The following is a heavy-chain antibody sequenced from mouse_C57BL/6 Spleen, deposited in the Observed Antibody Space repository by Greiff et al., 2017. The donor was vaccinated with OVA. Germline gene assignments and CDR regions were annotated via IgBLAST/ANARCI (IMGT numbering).Heavy chain of an antibody. CDR1: GYAFTSYW. J-gene: IGHJ4*01. CDR3: ARRDDRGMDY. CDR2: IDPSDSET. V-gene: IGHV1-52*01. Sequence: QVQLQQPGAELVRPGSSVKLSCKASGYAFTSYWMHWVKQRPIQGLEWIGNIDPSDSETHYNQKFKDKATLTVDKSSSTAYMQLSSLTSEDSAVYYCARRDDRGMDYWGQGTSVTVSS. D-gene: IGHD2-12*01.